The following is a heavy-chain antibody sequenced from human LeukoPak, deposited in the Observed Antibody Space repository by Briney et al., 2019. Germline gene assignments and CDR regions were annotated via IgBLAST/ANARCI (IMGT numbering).Heavy chain of an antibody. J-gene: IGHJ4*02. CDR1: GGSFSGYY. D-gene: IGHD3-3*01. CDR2: INHSGST. CDR3: VRDDDLLPEKRHGEY. Sequence: SETLSLTCAVYGGSFSGYYWSWIRQPPGKGLEWIGEINHSGSTNYNPSLKSRVTISVDTSKNQFSLKLSSVTAADTAVYYCVRDDDLLPEKRHGEYWGQGTLVTVSS. V-gene: IGHV4-34*01.